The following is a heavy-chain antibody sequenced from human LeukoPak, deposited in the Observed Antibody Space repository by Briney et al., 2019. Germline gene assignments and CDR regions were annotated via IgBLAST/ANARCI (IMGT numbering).Heavy chain of an antibody. CDR2: IYYSGST. Sequence: PSETLSLTCTVSGGSISSSSYYWGWIRQPPGKGLEWIGSIYYSGSTNYNPSLKSRVTISVDTSKNQFSLKLSSVTAADTAVYYCARGDGWYSGANFGDWGQGTLVTVSS. CDR1: GGSISSSSYY. J-gene: IGHJ4*02. V-gene: IGHV4-39*07. D-gene: IGHD6-19*01. CDR3: ARGDGWYSGANFGD.